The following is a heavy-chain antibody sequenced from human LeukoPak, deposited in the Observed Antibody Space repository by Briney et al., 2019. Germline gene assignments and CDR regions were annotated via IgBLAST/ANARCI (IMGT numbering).Heavy chain of an antibody. J-gene: IGHJ4*02. D-gene: IGHD5-12*01. CDR1: GYTFTSYY. V-gene: IGHV1-46*01. Sequence: ASVKVSCKASGYTFTSYYMHWVRQAPGQGLEWMGIINPSGGSTSYAQKFQGRVTITRDTSTSTVYMELSSLRSEDTAVYYCARDKTGYSGYGTFDYWGQGTLVTVSS. CDR3: ARDKTGYSGYGTFDY. CDR2: INPSGGST.